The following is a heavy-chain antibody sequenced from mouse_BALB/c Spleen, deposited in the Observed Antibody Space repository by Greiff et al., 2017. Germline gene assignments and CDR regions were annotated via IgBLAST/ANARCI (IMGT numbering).Heavy chain of an antibody. Sequence: QVQLQQSGAELVRPGSSVKISCKASGYAFSSYWMNWVKQRPGQGLEWIGYINPSTGYTEYNQKFKDKATLTADKSSSTAYMQLSSLTSEDSAVYYCARWYYGSSYFDVWGAGTTVTVSS. CDR2: INPSTGYT. J-gene: IGHJ1*01. CDR1: GYAFSSYW. CDR3: ARWYYGSSYFDV. D-gene: IGHD1-1*01. V-gene: IGHV1-4*01.